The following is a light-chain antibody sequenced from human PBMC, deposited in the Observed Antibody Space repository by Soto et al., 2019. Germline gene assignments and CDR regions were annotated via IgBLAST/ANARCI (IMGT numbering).Light chain of an antibody. CDR2: ATA. V-gene: IGKV1-17*02. CDR3: VQHNSCPRT. J-gene: IGKJ1*01. Sequence: DIQMTKSPSSLSESVGDTVTITCRASQGIGNEAGWYQQQPGKPPQRLLCATAIVQSNIPSRFSGGGFGTGFTINISNLQPAAFATYYSVQHNSCPRTFGKGTRVE. CDR1: QGIGNE.